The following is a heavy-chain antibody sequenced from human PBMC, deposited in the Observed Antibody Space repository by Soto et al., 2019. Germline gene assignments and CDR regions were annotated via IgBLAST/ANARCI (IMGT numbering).Heavy chain of an antibody. J-gene: IGHJ6*03. D-gene: IGHD5-12*01. Sequence: QLQLEASGPGLVKPSETLSLTCTVSGGSISSSSYYWGWIRQSPGKGLEWIGRFYYSGSTYYSPALKSRVTISGDTAKKEISLRLSSVTAADTAVYYCARISVASRYMDVWGKGTTVTVSS. V-gene: IGHV4-39*01. CDR2: FYYSGST. CDR3: ARISVASRYMDV. CDR1: GGSISSSSYY.